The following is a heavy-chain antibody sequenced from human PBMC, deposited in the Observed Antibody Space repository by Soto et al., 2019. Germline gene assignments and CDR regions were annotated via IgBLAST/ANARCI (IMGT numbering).Heavy chain of an antibody. J-gene: IGHJ2*01. CDR1: GVSISSYY. CDR3: ARFNWYFDL. CDR2: IYYSGST. V-gene: IGHV4-59*08. Sequence: SETLSLTGTVSGVSISSYYWSWIRQPPGKGLEWIGYIYYSGSTNYNPSLKSRVTISVDTSKNQFSLKLSSVTAADTAVYYCARFNWYFDLWGRGTLVTV.